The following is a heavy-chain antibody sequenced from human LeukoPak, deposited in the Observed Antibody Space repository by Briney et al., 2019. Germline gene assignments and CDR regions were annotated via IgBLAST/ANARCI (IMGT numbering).Heavy chain of an antibody. J-gene: IGHJ6*02. V-gene: IGHV1-46*01. D-gene: IGHD6-19*01. Sequence: ASVKVSCTASGYTFTSYYMHWVRQAPGQGLEWMGIINPSGGSTSYAQKFQGRVTMTRDTSTSTVYMELSSLRSEDTAVYYCAREAVAGPNYYYYGMDVWGQGTTVTVSS. CDR2: INPSGGST. CDR3: AREAVAGPNYYYYGMDV. CDR1: GYTFTSYY.